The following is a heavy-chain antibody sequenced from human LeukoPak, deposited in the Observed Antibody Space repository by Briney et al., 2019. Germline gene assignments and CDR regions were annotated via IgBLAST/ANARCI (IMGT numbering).Heavy chain of an antibody. CDR2: ISAYNGNT. Sequence: GASVKVSCKASGYTFTGYYMHWVRQAPGQGLEWMGWISAYNGNTNYAQKLQGRVTMTTDTSTSTAYMELRSPRSDDTAVYYCARGYCSSTSCYPFDYWGQGTLVTVSS. CDR1: GYTFTGYY. V-gene: IGHV1-18*04. CDR3: ARGYCSSTSCYPFDY. D-gene: IGHD2-2*01. J-gene: IGHJ4*02.